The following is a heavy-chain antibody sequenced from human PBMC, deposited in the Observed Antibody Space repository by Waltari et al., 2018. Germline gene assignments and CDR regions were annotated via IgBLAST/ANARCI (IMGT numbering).Heavy chain of an antibody. CDR2: IYHSGST. D-gene: IGHD3-22*01. CDR3: ASLSYYYDSSGYYFDY. CDR1: GYSISSGYY. J-gene: IGHJ4*02. V-gene: IGHV4-38-2*02. Sequence: QVQLQESGPGLVKPSETLSLTCTVSGYSISSGYYWGWIRQPPGKGLEWIGSIYHSGSTYYNPCRKSRVTISVDTSQNQFSLKLSSVPAADTAVYYCASLSYYYDSSGYYFDYWGQGTLVTVSS.